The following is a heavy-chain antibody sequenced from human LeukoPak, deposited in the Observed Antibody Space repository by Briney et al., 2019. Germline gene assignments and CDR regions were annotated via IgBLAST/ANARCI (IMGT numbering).Heavy chain of an antibody. CDR1: GFTFSSYE. CDR3: AELGITMIGGV. CDR2: ISSSGSTI. V-gene: IGHV3-48*03. J-gene: IGHJ6*04. Sequence: PGGSLRLSCAASGFTFSSYEMNWVRQAPGKGLEWVSYISSSGSTIYYADSVRGRFTISRDNAKNSLYLQMNSLRAEDTAVYYCAELGITMIGGVWGKGTTVTIFS. D-gene: IGHD3-10*02.